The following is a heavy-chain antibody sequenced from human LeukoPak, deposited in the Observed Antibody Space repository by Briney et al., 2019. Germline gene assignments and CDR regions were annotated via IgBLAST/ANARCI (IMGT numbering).Heavy chain of an antibody. CDR1: GYSISSGYY. Sequence: SETLSLTCAVSGYSISSGYYWGWIRQPPGKGLEWIGSIYHSGSTYYNPSLKSRVTISVDTSKNQFSLKLSSATAADTAVYYCARDGDYVYFDYWGQGTLVTVSS. J-gene: IGHJ4*02. CDR2: IYHSGST. CDR3: ARDGDYVYFDY. D-gene: IGHD4-17*01. V-gene: IGHV4-38-2*02.